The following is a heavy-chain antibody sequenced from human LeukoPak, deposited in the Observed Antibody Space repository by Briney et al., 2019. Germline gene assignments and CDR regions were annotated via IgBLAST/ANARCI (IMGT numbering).Heavy chain of an antibody. Sequence: PGGSLRLSCAASGFTVSSNYMSWVRQAPGKGPEWVSVIYSVGTTYYADSVKGRFTISRDSSKNTLYLQMNSLRAEDTAVYYCARDRGDYWGQGTLVTVSS. J-gene: IGHJ4*02. V-gene: IGHV3-53*01. CDR2: IYSVGTT. D-gene: IGHD5-24*01. CDR3: ARDRGDY. CDR1: GFTVSSNY.